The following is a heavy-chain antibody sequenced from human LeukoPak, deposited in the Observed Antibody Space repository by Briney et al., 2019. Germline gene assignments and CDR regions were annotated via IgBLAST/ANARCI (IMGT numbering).Heavy chain of an antibody. V-gene: IGHV4-4*07. CDR2: IYTSGST. D-gene: IGHD6-13*01. Sequence: SETLSLTCTVSGGSISSYYWSWIRQPAGKGLEWIGRIYTSGSTNYTPSLKSRVTMSVDTSKNQFSLKLSSVTAADTAVYYCASTSSSWFSFDYWGQGTLVTVSS. CDR3: ASTSSSWFSFDY. J-gene: IGHJ4*02. CDR1: GGSISSYY.